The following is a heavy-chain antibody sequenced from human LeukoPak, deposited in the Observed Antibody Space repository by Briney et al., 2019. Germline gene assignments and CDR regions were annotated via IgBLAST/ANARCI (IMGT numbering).Heavy chain of an antibody. Sequence: GGSLRLSCAASGLTVSSYSMNWVRQAPGKGLEWVSYISSSSSTIYYADSVKGRFTISRDNAKNSLYLQMNSLRDEDTAVYYCARARASGRSGFDCWGQGTLVTVSS. J-gene: IGHJ4*02. V-gene: IGHV3-48*02. CDR3: ARARASGRSGFDC. CDR1: GLTVSSYS. CDR2: ISSSSSTI. D-gene: IGHD2-15*01.